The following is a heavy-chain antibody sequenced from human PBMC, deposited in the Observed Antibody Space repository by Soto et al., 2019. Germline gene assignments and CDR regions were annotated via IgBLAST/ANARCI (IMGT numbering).Heavy chain of an antibody. Sequence: SVKVSCKASGGTFSSYTISWVRQAPGQGLEWMGRIIPILGIANYAQKFQGRVTITADKSTSTAYMELSSLRSEDTAVYYCASPRSSYIGYAPQRPYYYGMDVWGQGTTVTVSS. CDR2: IIPILGIA. J-gene: IGHJ6*02. D-gene: IGHD5-12*01. V-gene: IGHV1-69*02. CDR3: ASPRSSYIGYAPQRPYYYGMDV. CDR1: GGTFSSYT.